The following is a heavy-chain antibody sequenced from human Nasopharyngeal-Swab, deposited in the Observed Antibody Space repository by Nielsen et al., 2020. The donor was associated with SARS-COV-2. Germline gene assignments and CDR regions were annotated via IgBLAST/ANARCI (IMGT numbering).Heavy chain of an antibody. CDR3: ARDESGDYLGLPFDH. CDR2: IFYSGST. D-gene: IGHD4-17*01. J-gene: IGHJ4*02. V-gene: IGHV4-39*07. Sequence: SETLSLTCVVSGASISSRNNYWGWIRQSPGKGLEWIGTIFYSGSTYNPSLKSRVTMSVDTSKNQFSLKLTSVTAADTAVYYCARDESGDYLGLPFDHWGRGTLVTFSS. CDR1: GASISSRNNY.